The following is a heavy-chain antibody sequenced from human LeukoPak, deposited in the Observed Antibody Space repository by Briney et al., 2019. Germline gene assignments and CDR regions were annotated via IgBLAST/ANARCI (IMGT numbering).Heavy chain of an antibody. J-gene: IGHJ4*02. CDR2: ISGNGGST. D-gene: IGHD5-24*01. Sequence: GGSLRLSCAASGFTFSSYAMSWVRQAPGKGLEWVSTISGNGGSTYYADSVKGRFTISRDNSKNTLYLQMNSLRAEDTAVYHCAKVQRWLQPFDYWGQGTLVTVSS. CDR3: AKVQRWLQPFDY. CDR1: GFTFSSYA. V-gene: IGHV3-23*01.